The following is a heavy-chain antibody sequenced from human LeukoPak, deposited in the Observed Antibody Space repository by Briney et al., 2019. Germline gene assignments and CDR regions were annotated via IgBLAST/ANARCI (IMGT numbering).Heavy chain of an antibody. CDR1: GYSISSGYD. CDR3: ARASYGGSPFDY. J-gene: IGHJ4*02. D-gene: IGHD5-12*01. V-gene: IGHV4-38-2*01. CDR2: IYHSGST. Sequence: SETLSLTCAVSGYSISSGYDWGWIRQPPGKGLEWIGSIYHSGSTYYNPSLKSRVTISVDTSKNQFSLKLSSVTAADTAVYYCARASYGGSPFDYWGQGTLVTVSS.